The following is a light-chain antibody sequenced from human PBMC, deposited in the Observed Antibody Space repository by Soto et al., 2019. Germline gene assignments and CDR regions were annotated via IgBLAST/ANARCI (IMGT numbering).Light chain of an antibody. V-gene: IGKV3-15*01. CDR2: GAS. Sequence: VMTQTPDTLSVSPGERATLSCRASQSLGSNLAWYQQKPGQAPRLLIYGASTRATGIPARFSGSGSGTEFTLTISSLQSEDFAVYYCQLYNNLPSRFGQVTKVDI. CDR3: QLYNNLPSR. J-gene: IGKJ1*01. CDR1: QSLGSN.